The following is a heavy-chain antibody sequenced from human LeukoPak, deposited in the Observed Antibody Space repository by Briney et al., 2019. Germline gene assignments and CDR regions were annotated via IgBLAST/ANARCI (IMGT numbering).Heavy chain of an antibody. CDR3: ARERGAAGSFDY. CDR1: GFSFSSYA. J-gene: IGHJ4*02. Sequence: GGSLRLSCEPSGFSFSSYAMRWVRQAPGKGLKWVSAISGSGGSTYYADSVTGRFTISRDNSKNTLYLQMNSLRAEDTAVYYCARERGAAGSFDYWGQGTLVTVSS. CDR2: ISGSGGST. D-gene: IGHD6-13*01. V-gene: IGHV3-23*01.